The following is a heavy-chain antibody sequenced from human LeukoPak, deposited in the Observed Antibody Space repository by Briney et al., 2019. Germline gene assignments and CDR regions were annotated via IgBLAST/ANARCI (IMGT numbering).Heavy chain of an antibody. CDR1: GFNFSSYS. D-gene: IGHD2-2*01. J-gene: IGHJ4*02. CDR3: ARYSRRYCSSTSCYDFDY. Sequence: GGSLRLSCAASGFNFSSYSMNWGRQAPGKGLGWVSSISRSSSYIYYADSVTVRFTISRDNAKNSLYLQMHSLRAEDTAVYYCARYSRRYCSSTSCYDFDYWGQGTLVTVSS. CDR2: ISRSSSYI. V-gene: IGHV3-21*01.